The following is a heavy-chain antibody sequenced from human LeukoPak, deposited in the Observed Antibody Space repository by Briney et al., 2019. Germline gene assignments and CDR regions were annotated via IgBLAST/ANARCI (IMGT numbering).Heavy chain of an antibody. CDR2: ISSSSSYI. D-gene: IGHD1/OR15-1a*01. CDR1: GFTFSSYS. CDR3: ARENNKPSSDFDY. J-gene: IGHJ4*02. V-gene: IGHV3-21*01. Sequence: GGSLRLSCAASGFTFSSYSMNWVRQAPGKGLEWVSSISSSSSYIYYADSVKGRFTISRDNAKNSLYLQMNSLRAEDTAVYYCARENNKPSSDFDYWGQGTLVTVSS.